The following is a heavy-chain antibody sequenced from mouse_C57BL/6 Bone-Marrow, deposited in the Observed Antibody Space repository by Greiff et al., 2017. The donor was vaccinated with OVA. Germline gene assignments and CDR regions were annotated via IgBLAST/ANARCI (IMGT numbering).Heavy chain of an antibody. CDR3: ARNYDYLYAMDY. D-gene: IGHD2-4*01. J-gene: IGHJ4*01. Sequence: VQLQQSGAELARPGASVKMSCKASGYTFTSYTMHWVKQRPGQGLEWIGYINPSSGYTKYNQKFKDKATLTADKSSSTAYMQLSSLTSEDSAVYYCARNYDYLYAMDYWGQGTSVTVSS. CDR1: GYTFTSYT. CDR2: INPSSGYT. V-gene: IGHV1-4*01.